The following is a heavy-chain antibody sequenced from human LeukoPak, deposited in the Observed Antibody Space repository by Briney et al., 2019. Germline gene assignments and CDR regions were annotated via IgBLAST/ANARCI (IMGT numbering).Heavy chain of an antibody. J-gene: IGHJ4*02. V-gene: IGHV4-59*12. CDR1: SGFISSYY. Sequence: PSETLSLTCSVSSGFISSYYWTWIRQSPGKGLEWIVYIYYTGSTSHNPSLQSRVTISVDTSKNQFSLKLSSVTAADTAVYYCARRGWVVVVPAALYYFDYWGQGTLVTVSS. CDR2: IYYTGST. CDR3: ARRGWVVVVPAALYYFDY. D-gene: IGHD2-2*01.